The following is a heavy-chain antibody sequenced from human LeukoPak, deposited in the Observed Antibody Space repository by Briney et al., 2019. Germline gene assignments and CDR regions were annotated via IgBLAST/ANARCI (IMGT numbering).Heavy chain of an antibody. V-gene: IGHV3-74*01. CDR1: GFTFSTYF. Sequence: GGSLRLSCAASGFTFSTYFMNWVRQAPGKGLVWVSRINSDGSTTSHADSVKGRFTISRDNAKNTLYLQMDSLRAEDTAVYFCARGVHYGSDYWGQGTLVTVSS. CDR3: ARGVHYGSDY. J-gene: IGHJ4*02. CDR2: INSDGSTT. D-gene: IGHD4-17*01.